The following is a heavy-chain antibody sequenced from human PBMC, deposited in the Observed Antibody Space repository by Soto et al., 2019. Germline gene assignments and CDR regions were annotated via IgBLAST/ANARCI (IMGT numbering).Heavy chain of an antibody. Sequence: QITLKESGPALVKPTQTLTLTCTFSGFSLTRGVGVAWIRQPPGKALEWLALIYWDDDKRYTSSLKSRPTITQDPSKNQVVLIMTNMDPVDTATYYCAHKPLTTTGAFDPWGQGTLVTVSS. CDR3: AHKPLTTTGAFDP. V-gene: IGHV2-5*02. D-gene: IGHD4-17*01. J-gene: IGHJ5*02. CDR2: IYWDDDK. CDR1: GFSLTRGVG.